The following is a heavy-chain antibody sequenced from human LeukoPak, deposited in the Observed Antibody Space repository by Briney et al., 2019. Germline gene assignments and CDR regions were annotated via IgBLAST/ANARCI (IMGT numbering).Heavy chain of an antibody. CDR1: GFTFSSYG. D-gene: IGHD2-15*01. Sequence: PGGSLRLSCAASGFTFSSYGMNWVRQAPGKGLEWVSSISSSGNYIYYADSVKGRFTISRDSAKNSLFLQMNSLRAEDTAVYYCARDSAFYCSAGSCSSDYWGQGTLVTVSS. V-gene: IGHV3-21*01. CDR3: ARDSAFYCSAGSCSSDY. J-gene: IGHJ4*02. CDR2: ISSSGNYI.